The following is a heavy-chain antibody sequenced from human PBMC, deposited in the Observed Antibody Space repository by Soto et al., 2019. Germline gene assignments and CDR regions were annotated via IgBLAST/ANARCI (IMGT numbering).Heavy chain of an antibody. J-gene: IGHJ6*02. Sequence: GGSLRLSCAASGFTFSSYAMSWVRQAPGKGLEWVSAISGSGGSTYYADSVKGRFTISRDNSKNTLYLQMNSLRAEDTAVFYCAKSDSAPGWITIFGVVAMEVWGQGTTVAVSS. CDR1: GFTFSSYA. D-gene: IGHD3-3*01. CDR3: AKSDSAPGWITIFGVVAMEV. V-gene: IGHV3-23*01. CDR2: ISGSGGST.